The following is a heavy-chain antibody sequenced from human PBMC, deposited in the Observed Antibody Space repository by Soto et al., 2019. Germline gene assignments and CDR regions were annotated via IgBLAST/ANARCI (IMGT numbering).Heavy chain of an antibody. Sequence: LRLSCAASGFTFSSYAMHWVRQAPGKGLEWVAVISYDGSNKYYADSVKGRFTISRDNSKNTLYLQMNSLRAEDTAVYYCARDRSGSYRRGYYFDYWGQGTLVTVSS. CDR3: ARDRSGSYRRGYYFDY. D-gene: IGHD1-26*01. J-gene: IGHJ4*02. V-gene: IGHV3-30-3*01. CDR1: GFTFSSYA. CDR2: ISYDGSNK.